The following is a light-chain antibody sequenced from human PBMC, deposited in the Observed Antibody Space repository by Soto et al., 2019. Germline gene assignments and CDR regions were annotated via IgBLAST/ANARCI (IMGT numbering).Light chain of an antibody. Sequence: QSVLTQPASVSGSPGQSITISCTGTSSDVGNYDYVSWYQLYPGKAPRLMIYAVSRRPSGVSNRFSGSKSGNTASLTISGLQAEDEADYYCTSYTPSSTYVFGTGTKVTVL. CDR2: AVS. J-gene: IGLJ1*01. V-gene: IGLV2-14*03. CDR1: SSDVGNYDY. CDR3: TSYTPSSTYV.